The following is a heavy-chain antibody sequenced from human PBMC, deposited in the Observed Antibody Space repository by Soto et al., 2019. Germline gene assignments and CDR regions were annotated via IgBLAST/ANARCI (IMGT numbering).Heavy chain of an antibody. V-gene: IGHV3-66*04. CDR2: IYTNGNT. J-gene: IGHJ2*01. CDR1: GFAVSTTY. D-gene: IGHD3-16*01. CDR3: ARHVASYWYFDL. Sequence: EVQLVQSGGGLVQPGGSLRLSCAASGFAVSTTYMGWVRQAPGKGLEWVSSIYTNGNTYYADSVRGRFTISTDSPRDTLYLQMTSLGVDDTGMYFCARHVASYWYFDLWGRGTLVTVSS.